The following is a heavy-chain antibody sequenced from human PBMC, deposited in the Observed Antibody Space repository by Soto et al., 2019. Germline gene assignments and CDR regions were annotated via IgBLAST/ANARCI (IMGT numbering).Heavy chain of an antibody. CDR3: ARDKTFGGTIGSAVDS. J-gene: IGHJ4*02. CDR1: GFTFNNYG. V-gene: IGHV3-33*01. D-gene: IGHD3-16*01. CDR2: IWYDASHK. Sequence: QVQVLESGGGVVQPGTSLRLSCAASGFTFNNYGMHWVRQAPGKGLEWVAVIWYDASHKYYADSVKGRFTISRDNSKNTLYLQMSSLRGEDTAVYYCARDKTFGGTIGSAVDSWGQGTLVTVSS.